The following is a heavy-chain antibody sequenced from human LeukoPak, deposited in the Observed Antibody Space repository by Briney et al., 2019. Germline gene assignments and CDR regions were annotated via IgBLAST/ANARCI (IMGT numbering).Heavy chain of an antibody. CDR1: GFTFSRYW. CDR3: AREGYIPIGYYGMGV. D-gene: IGHD3-16*02. Sequence: GGSLRLSCEVSGFTFSRYWMHWVRQAPGKGLVWVSLINSDGTGTTYADSVRGRSTISRDNAKDTLYLQMNSLRAEDTAVYYCAREGYIPIGYYGMGVWGQGTTVTVSS. CDR2: INSDGTGT. V-gene: IGHV3-74*01. J-gene: IGHJ6*02.